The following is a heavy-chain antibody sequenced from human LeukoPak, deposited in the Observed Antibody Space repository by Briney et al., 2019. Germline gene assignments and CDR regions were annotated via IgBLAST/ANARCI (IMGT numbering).Heavy chain of an antibody. J-gene: IGHJ2*01. CDR1: GFTFDDYA. D-gene: IGHD1-26*01. CDR3: AKLGSPDWYFDL. CDR2: ISWNSGSI. V-gene: IGHV3-9*01. Sequence: SLRLSCAASGFTFDDYAMHWVRQAPGKGLEWVSGISWNSGSIGYADSVKGRFTISRDNAKNSLYLQMNSLRAEDTALYYCAKLGSPDWYFDLWGRGTLVTVSS.